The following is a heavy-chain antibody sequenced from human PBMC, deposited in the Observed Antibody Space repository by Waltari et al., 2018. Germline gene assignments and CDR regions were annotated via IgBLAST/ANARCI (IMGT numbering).Heavy chain of an antibody. J-gene: IGHJ4*02. CDR3: AKPDDNGILLSPFDY. V-gene: IGHV3-23*03. CDR1: GFTFSSYA. CDR2: ISYSGGST. D-gene: IGHD2-8*01. Sequence: EVQLLETGGGLVQPGGSLSLSCAASGFTFSSYAMSWVRQAPGEGLEWGSISYSGGSTYYADFVKGRFTIARDNSKNTLYVQRNSRRAEDTAVYYCAKPDDNGILLSPFDYWGQGTLVTVSS.